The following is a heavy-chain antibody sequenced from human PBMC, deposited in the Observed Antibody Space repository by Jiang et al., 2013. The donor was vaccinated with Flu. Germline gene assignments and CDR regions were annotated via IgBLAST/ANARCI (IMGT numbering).Heavy chain of an antibody. J-gene: IGHJ3*02. Sequence: PGLVKPSQTLSLTCTVSGESISRSSYYWSWIRQPAGKGLEWIGRVYSSGNTNYNPSLESRVTISLDTSKNQFSLNLNSVTAADTAVYYCASGGIMGEAFDIWAQGTLVTVSS. CDR2: VYSSGNT. D-gene: IGHD1-26*01. CDR3: ASGGIMGEAFDI. V-gene: IGHV4-61*02. CDR1: GESISRSSYY.